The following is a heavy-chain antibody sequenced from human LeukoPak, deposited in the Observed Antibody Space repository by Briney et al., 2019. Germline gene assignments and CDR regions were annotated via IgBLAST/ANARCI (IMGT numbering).Heavy chain of an antibody. J-gene: IGHJ4*02. CDR1: GGTFSSYA. D-gene: IGHD6-19*01. CDR3: ARIPAYSSGWHFGDY. CDR2: IIPILGIA. Sequence: ASVKVSCKASGGTFSSYAISWVRQAPGQGLEWMGRIIPILGIANYAQKFQGRVTITADKSTGTAYMELSSLRSEDTAVYYCARIPAYSSGWHFGDYWGQGTLVTVSS. V-gene: IGHV1-69*04.